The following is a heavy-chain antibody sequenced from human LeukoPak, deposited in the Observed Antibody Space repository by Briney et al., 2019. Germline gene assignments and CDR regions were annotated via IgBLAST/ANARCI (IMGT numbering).Heavy chain of an antibody. CDR2: ISSSSSNR. V-gene: IGHV3-11*06. J-gene: IGHJ4*02. Sequence: PGGSLRLSCAASGFTFSDYYMSWIRQAPGKGLEWVSYISSSSSNRNYADSVKGRFTISRDNDKNSLYLQMNSLRAEDTAVYYCHVRLGELSLITWGQGTLVTVSS. CDR3: HVRLGELSLIT. CDR1: GFTFSDYY. D-gene: IGHD3-16*02.